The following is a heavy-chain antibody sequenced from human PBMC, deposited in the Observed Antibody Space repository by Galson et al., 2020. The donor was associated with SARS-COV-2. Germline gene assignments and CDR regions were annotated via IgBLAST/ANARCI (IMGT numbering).Heavy chain of an antibody. CDR3: ARHGGGNVGIDDYYPMDV. J-gene: IGHJ6*02. CDR1: GDSFSTYW. Sequence: HGESLKISCQGSGDSFSTYWIAWVRQMPGKGLEWMGIIYPDDSDTRYSPSFQGQVTISADKSISTAYLQWSSLRASDTAMYYCARHGGGNVGIDDYYPMDVWGQGTTVTVSS. CDR2: IYPDDSDT. V-gene: IGHV5-51*01. D-gene: IGHD2-15*01.